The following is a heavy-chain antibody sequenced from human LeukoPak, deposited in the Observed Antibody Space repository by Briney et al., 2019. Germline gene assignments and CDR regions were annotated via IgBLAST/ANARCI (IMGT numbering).Heavy chain of an antibody. Sequence: GGSQRLSCAASGFTFSNAWMSWVRQAPGKGLEWVGRIKSKTDGGTTEYAAPVKGRFTISRDDSKNTLYLQMNSLKTEDTGVYYCTSRRDYYDSSGFDYWGQGTLVTVSS. CDR2: IKSKTDGGTT. V-gene: IGHV3-15*01. CDR1: GFTFSNAW. CDR3: TSRRDYYDSSGFDY. D-gene: IGHD3-22*01. J-gene: IGHJ4*02.